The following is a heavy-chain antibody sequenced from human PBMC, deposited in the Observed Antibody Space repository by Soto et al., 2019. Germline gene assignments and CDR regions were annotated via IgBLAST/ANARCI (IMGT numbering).Heavy chain of an antibody. J-gene: IGHJ6*02. CDR1: GGSFSGYY. Sequence: SETRSLTCAVYGGSFSGYYWSWIRQPPGKGLEWIGEINHSGSTNYNPSLKSRVTISVDTSKNQFSLKLSSVTAADTAVYDCARVSFTASAAQCMDVCGQGTTVIVAS. CDR3: ARVSFTASAAQCMDV. CDR2: INHSGST. V-gene: IGHV4-34*01.